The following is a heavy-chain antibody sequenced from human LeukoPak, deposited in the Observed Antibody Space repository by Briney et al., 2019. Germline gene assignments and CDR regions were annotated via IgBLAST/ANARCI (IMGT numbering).Heavy chain of an antibody. D-gene: IGHD3-10*01. Sequence: GASVKVSCKASGYTFTGYYMHWVRQAPGQGLEWMGWINPNSGGTNYAQKFQGRVTMTRDTSISTAYMELSRLRSDDTAVYYCARGRITYYYGSGSYAPLDYWGQGTLVTVSS. CDR2: INPNSGGT. J-gene: IGHJ4*02. V-gene: IGHV1-2*02. CDR1: GYTFTGYY. CDR3: ARGRITYYYGSGSYAPLDY.